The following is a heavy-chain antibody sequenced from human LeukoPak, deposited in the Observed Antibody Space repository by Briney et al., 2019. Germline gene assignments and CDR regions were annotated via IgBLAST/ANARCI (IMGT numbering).Heavy chain of an antibody. Sequence: GGSLRLSSAASGFTVSSNYMSWVRQAPGKGLEWVSVIYSGGSTYYADSVKGRFTISRDNSKNTLYLQMNSLRAEDTAVYYCARVAWELLLFDYWGQGTLVTVSP. D-gene: IGHD1-26*01. CDR2: IYSGGST. CDR1: GFTVSSNY. V-gene: IGHV3-53*01. J-gene: IGHJ4*02. CDR3: ARVAWELLLFDY.